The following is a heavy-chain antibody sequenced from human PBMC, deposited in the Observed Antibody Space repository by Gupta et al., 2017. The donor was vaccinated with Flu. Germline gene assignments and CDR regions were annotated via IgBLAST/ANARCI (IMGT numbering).Heavy chain of an antibody. J-gene: IGHJ3*02. CDR2: ISGSGGST. V-gene: IGHV3-23*01. D-gene: IGHD6-6*01. CDR1: GFTFSSYA. Sequence: EVQLLESGGGLVQPGGSLRLSCAASGFTFSSYAMSWVRQAPGKGLECVSVISGSGGSTYYEDSVKGRFTISRDNSKNTLYLQMNSLRAEDTAVYYCAKDRQVSLDAFDIWGQGTMVTVSS. CDR3: AKDRQVSLDAFDI.